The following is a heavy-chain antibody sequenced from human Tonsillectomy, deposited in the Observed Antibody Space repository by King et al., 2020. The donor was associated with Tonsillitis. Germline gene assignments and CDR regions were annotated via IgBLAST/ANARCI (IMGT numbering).Heavy chain of an antibody. V-gene: IGHV4-34*01. Sequence: VQLQQWGAGLLKPSETLSLTCAVYGGSFSGYHWSWIRQPPGKALEWIGEINHSGSTNYNPSLKSRVTISLDTSKNQSSLKLSSVTAADTAVYYCAGDTYYYDMSGYYPHDGMDVWGHGTTVTVSS. CDR2: INHSGST. J-gene: IGHJ6*02. CDR3: AGDTYYYDMSGYYPHDGMDV. D-gene: IGHD3-22*01. CDR1: GGSFSGYH.